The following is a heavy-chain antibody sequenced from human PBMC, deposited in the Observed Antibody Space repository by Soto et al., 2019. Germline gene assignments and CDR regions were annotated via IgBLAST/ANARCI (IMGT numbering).Heavy chain of an antibody. V-gene: IGHV3-30-3*01. D-gene: IGHD3-10*01. CDR1: GFTFSSYA. CDR3: ARDVLLWFGELEYYFDY. Sequence: QVQLVESGGGVVQPGRSLRLSCAASGFTFSSYAMHWVRQAPGKGLEWVAVISYDGSNKYYADSVKGRFTISRDNSKNTLYLQMNSLRAEDTAVYYCARDVLLWFGELEYYFDYWCQGTLVTVSS. J-gene: IGHJ4*02. CDR2: ISYDGSNK.